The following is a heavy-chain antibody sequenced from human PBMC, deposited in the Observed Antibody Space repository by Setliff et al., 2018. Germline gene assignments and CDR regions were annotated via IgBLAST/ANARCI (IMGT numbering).Heavy chain of an antibody. CDR2: IYYSGST. CDR1: GGSISSYY. J-gene: IGHJ4*02. D-gene: IGHD3-10*01. CDR3: ARNGGSALLDY. V-gene: IGHV4-59*01. Sequence: ASETLSLTCTVSGGSISSYYWSWIRQPPGKGLEWIGYIYYSGSTNYNPSLKSRVTISVDTSKNQFSLKLSSVTAADTAVYYCARNGGSALLDYWGQGTLVTVSS.